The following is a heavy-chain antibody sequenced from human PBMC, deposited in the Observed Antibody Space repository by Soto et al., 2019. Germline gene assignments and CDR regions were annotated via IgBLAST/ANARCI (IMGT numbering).Heavy chain of an antibody. CDR3: ARDRGIAAAGPYYYGMDV. V-gene: IGHV1-69*06. CDR1: GGTFSSYA. CDR2: IIPIFGTA. J-gene: IGHJ6*02. Sequence: SVKVSCKASGGTFSSYAISWVQQAPGQGLEWMGGIIPIFGTANYAQKFQGRVTITSDKSTSTAYMELSSLRSEDTAVYYCARDRGIAAAGPYYYGMDVWGQGNTVTV. D-gene: IGHD6-13*01.